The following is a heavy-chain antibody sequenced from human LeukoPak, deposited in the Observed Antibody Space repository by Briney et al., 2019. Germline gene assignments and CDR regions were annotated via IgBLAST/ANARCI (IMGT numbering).Heavy chain of an antibody. Sequence: PSETLSLTCTVSGGSISSSSYYWGWIRQPPGKGLEWIGSIYYSGSTYYNPSLKSRVTISVDTSKNQFSLKLSSVTAADTAVYYCARHVAHMGYVWGSAEIDYWGQGTLVTVSS. D-gene: IGHD3-16*01. CDR1: GGSISSSSYY. J-gene: IGHJ4*02. CDR2: IYYSGST. CDR3: ARHVAHMGYVWGSAEIDY. V-gene: IGHV4-39*01.